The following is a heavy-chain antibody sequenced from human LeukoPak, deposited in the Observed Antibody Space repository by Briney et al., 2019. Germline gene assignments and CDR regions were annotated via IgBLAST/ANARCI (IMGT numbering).Heavy chain of an antibody. CDR2: INHSGST. D-gene: IGHD3-22*01. Sequence: SETLSLTCAVYGGSFSGYYWSWIRQPPGKGLEWIGEINHSGSTNYNPSLKSRATISVDTSKNQFSLKLSSVTAADTAVYYCARGPAPITMIVVVRRKYYFDYWGQGTLVTVSS. CDR3: ARGPAPITMIVVVRRKYYFDY. J-gene: IGHJ4*02. V-gene: IGHV4-34*01. CDR1: GGSFSGYY.